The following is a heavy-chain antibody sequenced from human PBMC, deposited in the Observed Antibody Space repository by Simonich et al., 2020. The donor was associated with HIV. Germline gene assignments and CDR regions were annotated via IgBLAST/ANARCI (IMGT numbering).Heavy chain of an antibody. Sequence: EVQLVESGGGLVQPGGSLRLSCEASGFTFCRYWLTWVRQAPGKGLEWVTNINQDGSGKYYVDSVKGRFTISRDNAKNLLYLQMNNLRAEDTAVYYCARGWDGSSSSLDDYWGQGTLVTVSS. V-gene: IGHV3-7*01. CDR1: GFTFCRYW. D-gene: IGHD6-6*01. CDR2: INQDGSGK. J-gene: IGHJ4*02. CDR3: ARGWDGSSSSLDDY.